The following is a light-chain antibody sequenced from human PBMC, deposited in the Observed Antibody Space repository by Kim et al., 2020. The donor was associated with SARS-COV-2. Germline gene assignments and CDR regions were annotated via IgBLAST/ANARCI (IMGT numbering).Light chain of an antibody. J-gene: IGKJ4*01. CDR2: DAS. Sequence: AIQLTQSPSSLSASVGDRVTITCRASQGISSALAWYQQKPGKAAKVLIYDASSLESGVPSRFSGSGSGTDFTLTISSLQPEDFATYYCQQFNSYSLTFGGGTKVDIK. CDR3: QQFNSYSLT. V-gene: IGKV1-13*02. CDR1: QGISSA.